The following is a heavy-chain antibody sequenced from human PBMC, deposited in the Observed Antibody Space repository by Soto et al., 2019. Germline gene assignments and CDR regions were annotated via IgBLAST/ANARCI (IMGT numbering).Heavy chain of an antibody. CDR2: INHSGST. D-gene: IGHD3-22*01. CDR1: GGSFSGYY. Sequence: PSETLSLTCAVYGGSFSGYYWSWIRQPPGKGLEWIGEINHSGSTNYNPSRKSRVTISVDTSKNQFSLKLSSVTAADTAVYYCARGPLLWGSGYPSFDYWGQGTLVTVSS. J-gene: IGHJ4*02. CDR3: ARGPLLWGSGYPSFDY. V-gene: IGHV4-34*01.